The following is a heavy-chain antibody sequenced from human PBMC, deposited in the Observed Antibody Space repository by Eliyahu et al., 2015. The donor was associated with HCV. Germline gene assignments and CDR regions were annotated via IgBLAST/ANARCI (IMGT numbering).Heavy chain of an antibody. D-gene: IGHD3-22*01. J-gene: IGHJ4*02. CDR2: VYYNGIT. Sequence: QVQLQESGPGLVKPSEXLSLTCTVSVGSIRDYYGXWXRQPPGKGXEWIGYVYYNGITDYNPSLKSRVVISVDTSKNQFSLNVTSVTSADTAVYYCGRADSSGYFFVDYWGQGALVTVSS. CDR1: VGSIRDYY. CDR3: GRADSSGYFFVDY. V-gene: IGHV4-59*01.